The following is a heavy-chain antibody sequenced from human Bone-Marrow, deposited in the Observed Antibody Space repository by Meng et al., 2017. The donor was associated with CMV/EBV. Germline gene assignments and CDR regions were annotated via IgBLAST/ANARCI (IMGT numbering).Heavy chain of an antibody. V-gene: IGHV3-21*01. CDR1: GFTFSSYS. CDR3: ARDLPAYYDFWSGYYKPYYFAY. CDR2: ISSSSSYI. J-gene: IGHJ4*02. D-gene: IGHD3-3*01. Sequence: GESLKISCAASGFTFSSYSMNWVRQAPGKGLEWVSSISSSSSYIYYADSVKGRFTISRDNAKNSLYLQMNSLRAEDTAVYYCARDLPAYYDFWSGYYKPYYFAYWGQGNRVTGAS.